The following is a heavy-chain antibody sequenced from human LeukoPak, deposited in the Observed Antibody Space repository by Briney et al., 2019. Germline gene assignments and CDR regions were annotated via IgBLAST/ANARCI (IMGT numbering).Heavy chain of an antibody. J-gene: IGHJ4*02. Sequence: GGSLRLSCAASGFTFSNYWMHWVRQAPGEALMWVSRIKSDGSSTTYADSVKGRFTISRDNSKNTLYLQMNSLRAEDTAVYYCARQGDSSGYYLLDYWGQGTLVTVSS. CDR3: ARQGDSSGYYLLDY. CDR2: IKSDGSST. D-gene: IGHD3-22*01. V-gene: IGHV3-74*01. CDR1: GFTFSNYW.